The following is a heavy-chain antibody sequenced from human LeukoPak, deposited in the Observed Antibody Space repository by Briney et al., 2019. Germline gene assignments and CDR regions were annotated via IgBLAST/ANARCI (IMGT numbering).Heavy chain of an antibody. D-gene: IGHD1-26*01. Sequence: GESLKISCKGSGYSFTSYWIGWGRQMPGKGLEWRGIIYPGDSKTRYSPSFQGQVTISADKSISTAYLQWDSLKASDTAMYYCASPAGATMTDGFDIWGQGTMVTVSS. J-gene: IGHJ3*02. CDR3: ASPAGATMTDGFDI. V-gene: IGHV5-51*01. CDR2: IYPGDSKT. CDR1: GYSFTSYW.